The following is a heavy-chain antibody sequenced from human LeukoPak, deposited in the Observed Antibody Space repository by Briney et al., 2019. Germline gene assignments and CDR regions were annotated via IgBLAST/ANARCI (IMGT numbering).Heavy chain of an antibody. J-gene: IGHJ4*02. CDR2: ISYDGSNK. Sequence: GRSLRLSCAASGFTFSSYGMHWVRQAPGKGLEWVAVISYDGSNKYYADSVKGRFTISRDNSKNTLYLQMNSLRAEDTAVYYCARTSLYDILTGPRDYFDYWGQGTLVTVSS. CDR3: ARTSLYDILTGPRDYFDY. V-gene: IGHV3-30*03. CDR1: GFTFSSYG. D-gene: IGHD3-9*01.